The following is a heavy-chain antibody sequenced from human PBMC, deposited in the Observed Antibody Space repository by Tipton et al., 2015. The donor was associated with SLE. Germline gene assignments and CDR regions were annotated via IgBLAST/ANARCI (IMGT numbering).Heavy chain of an antibody. J-gene: IGHJ4*02. CDR3: ASYSWAGTRFDY. CDR1: GASIGSGGYS. Sequence: TLSLTCAVSGASIGSGGYSWNWIRQPPGKGLQWIGYIYYSGSTNYNPSLKSRVTISVDTSKNQFSLKLSSVTAADTAVYYCASYSWAGTRFDYWGQGTLVTVSS. D-gene: IGHD2-15*01. CDR2: IYYSGST. V-gene: IGHV4-61*08.